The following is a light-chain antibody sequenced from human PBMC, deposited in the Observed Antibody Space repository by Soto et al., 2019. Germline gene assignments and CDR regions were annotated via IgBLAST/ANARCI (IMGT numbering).Light chain of an antibody. J-gene: IGKJ4*01. CDR3: QQFNSYPLT. CDR1: QTISRT. CDR2: DAS. V-gene: IGKV1-13*02. Sequence: AIPLTQSPSSLSASVGDRVTITCRASQTISRTLAWFQQKPGKAPYLQIYDASSLESGVPSRFSGSGSGTDFTLTISSLQPEDFATYYCQQFNSYPLTFGGGTKVEI.